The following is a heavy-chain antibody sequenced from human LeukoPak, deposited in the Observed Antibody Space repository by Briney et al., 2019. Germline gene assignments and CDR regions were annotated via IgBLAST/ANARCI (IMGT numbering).Heavy chain of an antibody. CDR2: ISGSADAT. CDR1: GFTFTSYA. Sequence: PGGSLRLSCTASGFTFTSYAMSWVRQAPGKGLEWVSSISGSADATYYADSVKGRFTISRDNSENTLYLQVNSLRAEDTALYYCARTSPPSSPHIVVVTAHLDHWGQGTLVTVSS. D-gene: IGHD2-21*02. CDR3: ARTSPPSSPHIVVVTAHLDH. V-gene: IGHV3-23*01. J-gene: IGHJ4*02.